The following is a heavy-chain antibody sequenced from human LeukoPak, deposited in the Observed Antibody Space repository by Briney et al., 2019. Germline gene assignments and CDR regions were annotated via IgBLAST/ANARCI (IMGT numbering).Heavy chain of an antibody. CDR1: GFTFSSYS. Sequence: GGSLRLSCAASGFTFSSYSVNRVRQAPGKGLEWVSSITSSSSTYYSDSVKGRFTISRDNAKNSLYLQMNSLRVEDTAVYYCARVGFYDFWSGINFFDYWGQGTLVTVSS. D-gene: IGHD3-3*01. J-gene: IGHJ4*02. CDR2: ITSSSST. V-gene: IGHV3-21*01. CDR3: ARVGFYDFWSGINFFDY.